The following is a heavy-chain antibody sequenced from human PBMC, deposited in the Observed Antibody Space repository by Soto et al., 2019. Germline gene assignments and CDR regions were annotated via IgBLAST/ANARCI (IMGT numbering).Heavy chain of an antibody. CDR3: AKVEYYESSPSFDH. Sequence: GGSLRLSCAASGFTLSNYAMSWVRQAPGKGLEWVSTISASGGGTYYADSVKGRFTISRDNSKSTLYLQMNSLRAEDTAVYSCAKVEYYESSPSFDHWGQGTLVTVSS. D-gene: IGHD3-22*01. CDR1: GFTLSNYA. CDR2: ISASGGGT. J-gene: IGHJ4*02. V-gene: IGHV3-23*01.